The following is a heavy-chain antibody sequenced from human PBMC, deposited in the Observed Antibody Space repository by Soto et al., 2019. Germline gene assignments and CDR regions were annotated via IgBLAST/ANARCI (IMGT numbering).Heavy chain of an antibody. V-gene: IGHV1-3*01. CDR2: INAGNGNT. Sequence: ASVKVSCKASGYTFTSYAMHWVRQAPGQRLEWMGWINAGNGNTKYSQKFQGRVTITRDTSASTAYMELSSLRSEDTAVYYCARDNYYYDSSGYYPLFDYWGQGTLVTVS. CDR3: ARDNYYYDSSGYYPLFDY. D-gene: IGHD3-22*01. CDR1: GYTFTSYA. J-gene: IGHJ4*02.